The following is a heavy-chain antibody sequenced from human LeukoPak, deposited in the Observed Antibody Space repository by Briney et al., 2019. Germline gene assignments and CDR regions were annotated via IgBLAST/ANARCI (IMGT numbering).Heavy chain of an antibody. CDR2: INPNSGNT. Sequence: ASVKVSCKASEYTFTNYDINWVRQATGQGLEWMGWINPNSGNTGYTQKFQGRVTMTRNTSLSTAYMELTSLKSEDTAVYYCARSLGTYWGKDFLNWFDPWGQGTLVTVSS. CDR1: EYTFTNYD. V-gene: IGHV1-8*01. D-gene: IGHD3-16*01. J-gene: IGHJ5*02. CDR3: ARSLGTYWGKDFLNWFDP.